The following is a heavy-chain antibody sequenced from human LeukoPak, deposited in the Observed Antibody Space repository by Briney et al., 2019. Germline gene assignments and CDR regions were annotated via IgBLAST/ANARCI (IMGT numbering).Heavy chain of an antibody. J-gene: IGHJ4*02. Sequence: PSETLSLTCTVSGGSISSSSYYWGWIRQPPGKGLEWIGSIYYSGSTYYNPSLKSRVTISVDTSKNQFSLKLSSVTAADTAVYYCARHYSYGHDAPFDYWGQGTLVTVSS. CDR3: ARHYSYGHDAPFDY. CDR1: GGSISSSSYY. V-gene: IGHV4-39*01. CDR2: IYYSGST. D-gene: IGHD5-18*01.